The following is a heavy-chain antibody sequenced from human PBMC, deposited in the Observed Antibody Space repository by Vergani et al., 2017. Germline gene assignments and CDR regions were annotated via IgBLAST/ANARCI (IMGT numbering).Heavy chain of an antibody. CDR2: LSASDRRT. CDR1: GFTFIMHA. CDR3: AKVGRSEVAGTFGAFDI. V-gene: IGHV3-23*01. J-gene: IGHJ3*02. Sequence: EVQLLESGGDLVLPGGSLRLSCAASGFTFIMHAMSWVRQAPGKGLEWVSTLSASDRRTHYADSVKGRFTISRDISKNTLFLHMNSLRPEDTAVYYCAKVGRSEVAGTFGAFDIWGQGTTVTVSS. D-gene: IGHD6-19*01.